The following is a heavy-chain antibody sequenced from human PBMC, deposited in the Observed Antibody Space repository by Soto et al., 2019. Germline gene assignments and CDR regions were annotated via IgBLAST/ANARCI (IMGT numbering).Heavy chain of an antibody. Sequence: SQTLSLTCAISGDSVSSNSAAWNWIRQSPSRGLEWLGRTYYRSKWYNDYAVSVKSRITISPDTSKNQFSLQLNSVTPEDTAVYYCARDRGSSWYEADPFGWFDPWGQGTLVTVSS. D-gene: IGHD6-13*01. CDR3: ARDRGSSWYEADPFGWFDP. V-gene: IGHV6-1*01. J-gene: IGHJ5*02. CDR2: TYYRSKWYN. CDR1: GDSVSSNSAA.